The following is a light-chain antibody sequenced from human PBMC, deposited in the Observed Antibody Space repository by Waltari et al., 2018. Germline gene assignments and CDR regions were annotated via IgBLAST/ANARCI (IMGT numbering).Light chain of an antibody. Sequence: SSELTQDPAVSVALGQTVRITCQGDSLRSYYASWYQQKPGQAPVLVIYGKNNRPSVIPDRFAGSSSGNQASLTITGAQAEDEADYYCNSRDSSGNHHVVFGGGTKLTVL. V-gene: IGLV3-19*01. J-gene: IGLJ2*01. CDR1: SLRSYY. CDR2: GKN. CDR3: NSRDSSGNHHVV.